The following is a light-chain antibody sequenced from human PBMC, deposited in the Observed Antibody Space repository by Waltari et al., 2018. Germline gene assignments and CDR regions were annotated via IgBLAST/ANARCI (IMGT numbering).Light chain of an antibody. Sequence: EIVLTQSPGTLSLSPGERATLSCRASQSVSRALAWYQQNPGQAPRLLIYGASNRATGIPDRFSGSGSGTDFSLIISRLEPEDFAVYYCQQYGSSPITFGQGTRLEIK. V-gene: IGKV3-20*01. J-gene: IGKJ5*01. CDR2: GAS. CDR3: QQYGSSPIT. CDR1: QSVSRA.